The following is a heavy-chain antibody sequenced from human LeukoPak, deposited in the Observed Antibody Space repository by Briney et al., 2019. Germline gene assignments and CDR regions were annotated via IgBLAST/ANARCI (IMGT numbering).Heavy chain of an antibody. D-gene: IGHD3-10*01. CDR1: GGSFSGNY. V-gene: IGHV4-34*01. Sequence: PSETLSLTCAVYGGSFSGNYWSWIRQPPGKGLEWIGEINHSGSTDYNPSLKSRVTISVDTSKNQFSLNLSSVTAADTAVYYCAKCIPPWRGSYYRAGWFDPWGQGTLVTVSS. J-gene: IGHJ5*02. CDR2: INHSGST. CDR3: AKCIPPWRGSYYRAGWFDP.